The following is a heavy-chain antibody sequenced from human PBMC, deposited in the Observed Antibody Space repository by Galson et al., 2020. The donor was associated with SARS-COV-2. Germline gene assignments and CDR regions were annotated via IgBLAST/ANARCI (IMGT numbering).Heavy chain of an antibody. CDR1: GFIFSDYA. J-gene: IGHJ5*02. CDR3: LAYSSSRHSS. CDR2: LSSTGGTS. Sequence: GGSLRLSCSASGFIFSDYAMHWVRQAPGKGLQYVSALSSTGGTSFYIESVKDRFTMSRDNSKNTFYLQMTGLRVEDTALYYCLAYSSSRHSSWGQGTLVTVSS. V-gene: IGHV3-64D*06. D-gene: IGHD6-6*01.